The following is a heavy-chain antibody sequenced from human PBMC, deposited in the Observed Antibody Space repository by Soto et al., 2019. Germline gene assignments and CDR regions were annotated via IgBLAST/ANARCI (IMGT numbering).Heavy chain of an antibody. V-gene: IGHV3-7*03. CDR2: IKQDGSEK. Sequence: XGSLRLSCAASGFTFSSFWMSWVRQAPGKGLEWVANIKQDGSEKYYVDSVKGRFTISRDNAKNSLYLQMNSLRAEDTAVYYCARDLPMPRGLFDFWGQGTLVTVSS. CDR3: ARDLPMPRGLFDF. J-gene: IGHJ4*02. CDR1: GFTFSSFW. D-gene: IGHD3-10*01.